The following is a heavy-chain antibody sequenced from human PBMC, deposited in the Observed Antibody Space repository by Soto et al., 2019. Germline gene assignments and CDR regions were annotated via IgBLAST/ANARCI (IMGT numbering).Heavy chain of an antibody. CDR1: GGSISSGGYY. CDR3: AREAVFGPIWHYYNDIDV. V-gene: IGHV4-31*03. Sequence: SETLSLTCTVSGGSISSGGYYWSWIRQHPGKGLEWIGYIYYSGSTYYNPSLKSRVTISVDTSKNQFSLKLSSVTAADTAVYYCAREAVFGPIWHYYNDIDVRGKGTTVTVSS. J-gene: IGHJ6*03. CDR2: IYYSGST. D-gene: IGHD3-3*01.